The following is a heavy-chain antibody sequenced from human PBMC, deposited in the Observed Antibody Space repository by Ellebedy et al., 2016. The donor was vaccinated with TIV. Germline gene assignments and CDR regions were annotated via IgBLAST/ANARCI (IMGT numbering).Heavy chain of an antibody. Sequence: AASVKVSCKASGYTFTRYGFSWVRQAPGQGLEWMAWISSYNGNTSYAQKFQGRVTMTTDTSTNTAYMELRSLTSDDTAVYYCARDNNGGIGTWLLVPTGYWGQGTLVTVSS. J-gene: IGHJ4*02. D-gene: IGHD3-22*01. V-gene: IGHV1-18*01. CDR1: GYTFTRYG. CDR3: ARDNNGGIGTWLLVPTGY. CDR2: ISSYNGNT.